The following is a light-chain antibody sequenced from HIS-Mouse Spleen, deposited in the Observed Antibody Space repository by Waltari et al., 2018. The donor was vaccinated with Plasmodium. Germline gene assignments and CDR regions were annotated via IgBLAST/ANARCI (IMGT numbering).Light chain of an antibody. J-gene: IGKJ4*01. Sequence: EIVMTQSPATLSVSPGERATLYCRASQSVSSSYLAWYQQKPGQAPRLLIYGASSRATGIPDRFSGSGSGTDFTLTISRLEPEDFAVYYCQQYGSSPLTFGGGTKVEIK. CDR2: GAS. CDR1: QSVSSSY. V-gene: IGKV3-20*01. CDR3: QQYGSSPLT.